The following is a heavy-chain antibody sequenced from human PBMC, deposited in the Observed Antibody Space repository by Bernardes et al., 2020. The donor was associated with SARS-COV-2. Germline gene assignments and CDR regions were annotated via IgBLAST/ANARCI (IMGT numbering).Heavy chain of an antibody. V-gene: IGHV3-74*01. CDR1: GFTFSSYW. CDR2: INEDGSTT. CDR3: ATDRGWEPKT. Sequence: GSLRLSCAASGFTFSSYWMHWVRQAPGKGLVWVSRINEDGSTTSYADSVKGRFTNSRDNAKNTLYLQMNSLRAEDTAVYYCATDRGWEPKTWGQGTLVTVSS. D-gene: IGHD1-26*01. J-gene: IGHJ4*02.